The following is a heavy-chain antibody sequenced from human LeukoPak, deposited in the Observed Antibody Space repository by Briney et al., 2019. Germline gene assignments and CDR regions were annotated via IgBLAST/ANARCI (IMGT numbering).Heavy chain of an antibody. D-gene: IGHD1-26*01. Sequence: TGGSLRLSCAASGFTFSDYYMSWIRQAPGKGLEWVSYISDSSSYTNYADSVKGRFTISRDNAKNSLYLQMNSLRAEDTAVYYCTTGIGTIDYWGQGTLVTVSS. CDR3: TTGIGTIDY. J-gene: IGHJ4*02. CDR1: GFTFSDYY. CDR2: ISDSSSYT. V-gene: IGHV3-11*05.